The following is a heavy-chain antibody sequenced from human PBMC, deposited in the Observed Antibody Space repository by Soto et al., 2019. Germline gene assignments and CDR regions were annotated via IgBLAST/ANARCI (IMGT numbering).Heavy chain of an antibody. CDR3: ASPWEGSGSYSGSYSDDAFDI. Sequence: PGGSLRLSCAASEFTFSIFAMHWVRQAPGKGLEWVAVISNDGTNKYYADSVKGRFTISRDNSKNTLYLQMNGLRAEDTAVYYCASPWEGSGSYSGSYSDDAFDIWGQGTMVTVSS. CDR1: EFTFSIFA. V-gene: IGHV3-30*03. D-gene: IGHD3-10*01. CDR2: ISNDGTNK. J-gene: IGHJ3*02.